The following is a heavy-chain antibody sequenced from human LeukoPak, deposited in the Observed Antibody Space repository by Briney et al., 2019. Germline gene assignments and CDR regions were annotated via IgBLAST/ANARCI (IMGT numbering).Heavy chain of an antibody. CDR3: ARRYNWGYFDY. D-gene: IGHD7-27*01. CDR2: ISWNSGSI. V-gene: IGHV3-9*01. Sequence: PGRSLRLSCAASGFTFDDYAMHWVRQAPGKGLEWVSGISWNSGSIGYADSVKGRFTISRDNAKSSLYLQMNSLRAEDTAVYYCARRYNWGYFDYWGQGTLVTVSS. CDR1: GFTFDDYA. J-gene: IGHJ4*02.